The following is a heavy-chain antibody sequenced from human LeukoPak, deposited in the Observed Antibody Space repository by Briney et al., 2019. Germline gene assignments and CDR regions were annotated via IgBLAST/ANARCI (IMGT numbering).Heavy chain of an antibody. CDR2: ISGSGGST. V-gene: IGHV3-23*01. J-gene: IGHJ3*02. CDR3: AKDPNYYDSSGYYGLGAFDI. CDR1: GFSFSSYA. D-gene: IGHD3-22*01. Sequence: GGSLRLSCAASGFSFSSYAMSWVRQAPGKGLEWVSAISGSGGSTYYADSVKGRFTISRDNSKNTLYLQMNSLRAEDTAVYYCAKDPNYYDSSGYYGLGAFDIWGQGTMVAVSS.